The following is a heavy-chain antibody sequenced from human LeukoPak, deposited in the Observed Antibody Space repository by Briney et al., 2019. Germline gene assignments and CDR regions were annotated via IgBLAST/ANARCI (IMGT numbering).Heavy chain of an antibody. V-gene: IGHV3-30-3*01. CDR2: ISYDGSNK. CDR3: ARGGYSYGYDYYYGMDV. Sequence: GGSLRLSCAASGFTFSSYAMHWVRQAPGKGLEWVAVISYDGSNKSYADSVKGRSTISRDNSKNTLYLQMNSLRAEDTAVYYCARGGYSYGYDYYYGMDVWGQGTTVTVSS. CDR1: GFTFSSYA. D-gene: IGHD5-18*01. J-gene: IGHJ6*02.